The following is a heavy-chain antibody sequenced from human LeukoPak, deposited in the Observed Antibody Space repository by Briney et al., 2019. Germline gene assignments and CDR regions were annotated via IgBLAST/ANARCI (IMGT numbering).Heavy chain of an antibody. Sequence: SETLSLTCTVPGGSISSYYWSWIRQPAGKGLEWIGRVYTSGSTNYNPSLKSRVTMSVDTSKNQFSLKLSSVTAADTAVYFCARNSCSGGSCYDNRGYFDYWGQGTLVTVSS. J-gene: IGHJ4*02. CDR3: ARNSCSGGSCYDNRGYFDY. CDR2: VYTSGST. CDR1: GGSISSYY. V-gene: IGHV4-4*07. D-gene: IGHD2-15*01.